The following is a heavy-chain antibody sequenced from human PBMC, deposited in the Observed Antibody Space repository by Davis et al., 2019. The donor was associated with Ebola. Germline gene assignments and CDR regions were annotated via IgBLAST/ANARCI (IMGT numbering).Heavy chain of an antibody. Sequence: SETMSLTCTVSGGSISSYYWSWMRQPPGKGLEWIGYIYYSGSTNYNPSLKSRVTISVDTSKNQFSLKLRSVTAADTAVYYCARLSAGVNNWFDPWGQGTLVTVSS. J-gene: IGHJ5*02. CDR2: IYYSGST. V-gene: IGHV4-59*01. CDR1: GGSISSYY. CDR3: ARLSAGVNNWFDP. D-gene: IGHD3-16*02.